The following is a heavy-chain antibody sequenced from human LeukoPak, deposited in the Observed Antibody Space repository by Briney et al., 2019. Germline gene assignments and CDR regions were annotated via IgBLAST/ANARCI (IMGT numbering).Heavy chain of an antibody. CDR1: GGSIISIAYS. V-gene: IGHV4-39*01. Sequence: SETLSLTCTVSGGSIISIAYSWGWMRQPPGKGLEYIGNIYYSGSAYYNPSLKSRVTLSVDTSNNQFSLRLTSVTAADTAVYYCATLAGESWGQGTLVTVSS. CDR2: IYYSGSA. D-gene: IGHD1-26*01. CDR3: ATLAGES. J-gene: IGHJ5*02.